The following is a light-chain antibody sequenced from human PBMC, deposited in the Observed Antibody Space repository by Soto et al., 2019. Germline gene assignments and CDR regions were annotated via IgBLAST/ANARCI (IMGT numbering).Light chain of an antibody. CDR3: SSYTSSTTAV. V-gene: IGLV2-14*01. CDR2: DVS. Sequence: QSVLTQPVSVSGSPGQTITISSTGTSSDVVGYNYVSWYQRHPGKAPKLMIYDVSNLPSGVSNRFSGSKSGSTASLTISGLQAENEADYYCSSYTSSTTAVFGGGTKLTVL. CDR1: SSDVVGYNY. J-gene: IGLJ2*01.